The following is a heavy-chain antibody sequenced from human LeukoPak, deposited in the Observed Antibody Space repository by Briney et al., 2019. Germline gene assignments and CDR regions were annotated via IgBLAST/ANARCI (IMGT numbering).Heavy chain of an antibody. D-gene: IGHD2-21*01. CDR2: INPNSGGT. V-gene: IGHV1-2*02. J-gene: IGHJ5*02. CDR3: ARADRLDGGPYLIGP. CDR1: GYRFTDYY. Sequence: ASVKVSCKTSGYRFTDYYMHWVRQAPGQGLEWMGWINPNSGGTSSAQKFQGRVTMTRDTSLTTVHMEVGWLTCDGPAIYFCARADRLDGGPYLIGPWGKETLSPSPQ.